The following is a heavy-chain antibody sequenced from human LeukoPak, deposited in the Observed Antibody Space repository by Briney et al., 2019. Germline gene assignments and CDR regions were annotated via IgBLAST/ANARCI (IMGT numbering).Heavy chain of an antibody. CDR1: GFTFSSYG. V-gene: IGHV3-30*02. Sequence: QPGGSLRLSCAASGFTFSSYGMHWVRQAPGKGLEWVAFIRYDGSNKYYADSVKGRFTISRDNSKNTLYLQMNSLRAEDTAVYYCASRDVGAMGSDYWGQGTLVTVSS. CDR3: ASRDVGAMGSDY. D-gene: IGHD1-26*01. CDR2: IRYDGSNK. J-gene: IGHJ4*02.